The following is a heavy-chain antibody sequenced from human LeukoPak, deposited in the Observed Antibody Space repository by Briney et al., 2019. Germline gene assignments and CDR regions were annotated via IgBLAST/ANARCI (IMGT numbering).Heavy chain of an antibody. CDR3: AKKSPIFGVVIPPFDY. Sequence: GGSLRLSCAASGFTFVNYAMIWVRQAPGKGLEWVSSSSGNGGSATYTYYADSVKGRFTISRDNSKNTLYLQVNSLRAEDTAVYHCAKKSPIFGVVIPPFDYWGQGTLVSVSS. CDR1: GFTFVNYA. D-gene: IGHD3-3*01. V-gene: IGHV3-23*01. J-gene: IGHJ4*02. CDR2: SSGNGGSATYT.